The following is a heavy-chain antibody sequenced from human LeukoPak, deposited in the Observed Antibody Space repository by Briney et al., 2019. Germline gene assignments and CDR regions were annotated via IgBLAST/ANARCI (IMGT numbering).Heavy chain of an antibody. Sequence: GASVKVSCKASGYTFTGYYMHWVRQAPGQGLEWMGWINPNSGGTNYAQKFQGRVTMTRDTSISTAYMELSRLRSDDTAVYYCARRLRFDYYYGIDVWGQGTTVTVSS. D-gene: IGHD5-12*01. J-gene: IGHJ6*02. CDR3: ARRLRFDYYYGIDV. V-gene: IGHV1-2*02. CDR1: GYTFTGYY. CDR2: INPNSGGT.